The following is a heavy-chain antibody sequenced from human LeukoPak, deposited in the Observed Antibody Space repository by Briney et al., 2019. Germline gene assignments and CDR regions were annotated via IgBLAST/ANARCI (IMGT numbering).Heavy chain of an antibody. J-gene: IGHJ4*02. D-gene: IGHD5-18*01. CDR2: IYYSGRT. Sequence: SETLSLTCTVSGGSISSADYYWSWIRQPPGKGLEWIGYIYYSGRTHYNPSLKSRVTISVDTSKNQFSLKLSSVTAADKAVYYCARGTGLDTAGNFDYWGQGTLVTASS. CDR1: GGSISSADYY. CDR3: ARGTGLDTAGNFDY. V-gene: IGHV4-30-4*01.